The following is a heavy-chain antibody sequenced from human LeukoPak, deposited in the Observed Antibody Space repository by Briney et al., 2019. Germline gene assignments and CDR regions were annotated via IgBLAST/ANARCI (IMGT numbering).Heavy chain of an antibody. J-gene: IGHJ4*01. CDR1: GYTFTSYY. D-gene: IGHD4-17*01. CDR2: INPNSGGT. V-gene: IGHV1-2*04. Sequence: ASVKVSCKASGYTFTSYYMHWVRQAPGQGLEWMGWINPNSGGTNYAQKFQGWVTMTRDTSISTAYMELSRLRSDDTAVYYCAREATADYGDSRFDYWGQGTLVTVSS. CDR3: AREATADYGDSRFDY.